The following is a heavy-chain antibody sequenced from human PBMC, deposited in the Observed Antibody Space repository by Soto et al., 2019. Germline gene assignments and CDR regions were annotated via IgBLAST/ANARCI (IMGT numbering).Heavy chain of an antibody. D-gene: IGHD3-10*01. CDR3: ARHFYYGSGSTYFDY. CDR1: GSSIRSSSYY. CDR2: IYYSGST. V-gene: IGHV4-39*01. Sequence: SETLSLTCTISGSSIRSSSYYWGWIRQPPGKGLEWIGSIYYSGSTYYNPSLKSRVTISVDTSKNQFSLKLSSVTAADTAVYYCARHFYYGSGSTYFDYWGQGTLVTVSS. J-gene: IGHJ4*02.